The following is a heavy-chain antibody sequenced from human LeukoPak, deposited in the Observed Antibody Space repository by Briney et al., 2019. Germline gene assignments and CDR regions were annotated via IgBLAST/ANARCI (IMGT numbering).Heavy chain of an antibody. J-gene: IGHJ4*02. Sequence: SETLSLTCTVSGGSISSYYWSRIRQPPGKGLEWIGSIYHSGSTYYNPSLKSRVTISVDTSKNQFSLKLSSVTAADTAVYYCARVGRAGYFDYWGQGTLVTVSS. CDR1: GGSISSYY. CDR2: IYHSGST. V-gene: IGHV4-59*12. CDR3: ARVGRAGYFDY. D-gene: IGHD3-10*01.